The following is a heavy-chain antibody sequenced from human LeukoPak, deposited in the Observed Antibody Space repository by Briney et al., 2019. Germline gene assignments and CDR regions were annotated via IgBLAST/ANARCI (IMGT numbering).Heavy chain of an antibody. CDR1: GGSINSYY. D-gene: IGHD1-26*01. CDR3: AREAAIVGALDAFDI. CDR2: IYTSGST. V-gene: IGHV4-4*07. Sequence: SETLSLTCTVSGGSINSYYWTWIRQPAGKGLEWIGRIYTSGSTNYNPSLKSRVTMSIDTSKNQFSLKLSSVTAADTAVYYCAREAAIVGALDAFDIWGQGTMVTVSS. J-gene: IGHJ3*02.